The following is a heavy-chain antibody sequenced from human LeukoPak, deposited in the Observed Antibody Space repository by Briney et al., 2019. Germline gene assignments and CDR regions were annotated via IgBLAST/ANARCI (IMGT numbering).Heavy chain of an antibody. CDR3: AKDNQRGGFQH. CDR2: ISGDGATT. V-gene: IGHV3-43*02. D-gene: IGHD3-16*01. J-gene: IGHJ1*01. Sequence: GGSLRLSCVASGFNFDDCAMHWVRQAPGKGLEWVCLISGDGATTYYADSVKGRFNISRDNSKSSLYLQMNSLRSEDTALYYCAKDNQRGGFQHWGQGTLATVSS. CDR1: GFNFDDCA.